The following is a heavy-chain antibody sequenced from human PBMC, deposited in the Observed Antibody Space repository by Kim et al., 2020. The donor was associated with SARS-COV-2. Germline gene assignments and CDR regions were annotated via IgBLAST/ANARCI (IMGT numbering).Heavy chain of an antibody. J-gene: IGHJ4*02. D-gene: IGHD1-1*01. CDR2: ISSSSSYI. Sequence: GGSLRLSCAASGFTFSSYSMNWVRQAPGKGLEWVSSISSSSSYIYYADSVKGRFTISRDNAKNSLYLQMNSLRAEDTAVYYCARDPLGIYYFDYWGQGTLVTVSS. V-gene: IGHV3-21*01. CDR3: ARDPLGIYYFDY. CDR1: GFTFSSYS.